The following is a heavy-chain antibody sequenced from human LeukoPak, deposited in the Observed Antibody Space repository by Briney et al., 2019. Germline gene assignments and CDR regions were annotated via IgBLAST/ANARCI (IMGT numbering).Heavy chain of an antibody. J-gene: IGHJ3*02. CDR2: ISGSGGTT. V-gene: IGHV3-23*01. CDR1: GVTFSSYA. CDR3: AKRSETNAFDI. Sequence: GGSLRLSCAASGVTFSSYAMSWVRQAPGKGLEWVSTISGSGGTTYYADSVKGRFTISRDNSKNTLNLQMNSLRAEDTAVYYCAKRSETNAFDIWGQGTMVTVSS. D-gene: IGHD1-1*01.